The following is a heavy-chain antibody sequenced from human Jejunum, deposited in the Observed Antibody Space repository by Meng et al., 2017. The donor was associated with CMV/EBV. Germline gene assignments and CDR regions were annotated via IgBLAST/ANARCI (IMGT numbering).Heavy chain of an antibody. CDR1: GYTFSNFG. J-gene: IGHJ4*02. Sequence: SGYTFSNFGCSWVRQAPGQGLEWMGWINAYTGDTKYAQNLQGRVTMTTDTSTSTAYMELGSLRSDDTAVYYCARDLCSGGTCYTGFDYWGQGTLVTVSS. CDR2: INAYTGDT. D-gene: IGHD2-15*01. V-gene: IGHV1-18*01. CDR3: ARDLCSGGTCYTGFDY.